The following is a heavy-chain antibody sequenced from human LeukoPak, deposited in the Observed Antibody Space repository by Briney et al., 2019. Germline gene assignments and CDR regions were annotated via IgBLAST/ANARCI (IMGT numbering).Heavy chain of an antibody. CDR2: ISYDGSNK. CDR1: GFTFSSYG. V-gene: IGHV3-30*18. J-gene: IGHJ4*02. D-gene: IGHD4-11*01. Sequence: GGSLRLSCAASGFTFSSYGMHWVRQAPGKGLEWVAVISYDGSNKYYADSVKGRFTISRDNSKNTLYLQMNSLRAEDTAVYYCAKVGYSNYGLDYWGQGTLVTVSS. CDR3: AKVGYSNYGLDY.